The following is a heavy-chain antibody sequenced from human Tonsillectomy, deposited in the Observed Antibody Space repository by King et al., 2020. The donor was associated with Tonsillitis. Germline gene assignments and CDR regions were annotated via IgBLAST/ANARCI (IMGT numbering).Heavy chain of an antibody. Sequence: LQLQESGPGLVKPSETLSLTCTVSGGSISSSRYYWGWIRQPPGKGLEWIGSIHFSGSTYYNPSLKSRVTISVDRPNNQFSLKLISVTAADTAIYYCPVIAVAGDFDYWGQGALVTVSS. CDR3: PVIAVAGDFDY. CDR1: GGSISSSRYY. CDR2: IHFSGST. J-gene: IGHJ4*02. D-gene: IGHD6-19*01. V-gene: IGHV4-39*01.